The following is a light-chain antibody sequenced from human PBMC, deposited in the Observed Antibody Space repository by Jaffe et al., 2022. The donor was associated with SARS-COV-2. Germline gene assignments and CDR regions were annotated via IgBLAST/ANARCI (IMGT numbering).Light chain of an antibody. CDR3: AAWDDSLNVLL. V-gene: IGLV1-44*01. CDR2: SDR. Sequence: QSLLTQPPSVSGTPGQRVSMSCAGGSSNIGKNVVNWYQQLPGAAPKLLIFSDRQRPSGISDRFSASKSDTSASLAISGLQSEDEADYYCAAWDDSLNVLLFGGGTKVTVL. J-gene: IGLJ3*02. CDR1: SSNIGKNV.